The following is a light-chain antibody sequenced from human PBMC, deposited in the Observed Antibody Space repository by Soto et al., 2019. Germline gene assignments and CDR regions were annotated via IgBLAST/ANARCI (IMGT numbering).Light chain of an antibody. Sequence: QSVLTQPASVSGSPGQSITISCTGPTNNVKDFNLVSWYQQHPGKVPKLIIFEGNKRPSGISNRFSGSKSGNTASLTISGLQAEDEADYYCCSYTGSYSFVFGGGTKLTVL. CDR2: EGN. V-gene: IGLV2-23*01. CDR3: CSYTGSYSFV. J-gene: IGLJ2*01. CDR1: TNNVKDFNL.